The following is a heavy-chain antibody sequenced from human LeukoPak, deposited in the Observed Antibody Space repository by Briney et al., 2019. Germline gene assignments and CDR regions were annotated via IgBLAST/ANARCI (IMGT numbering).Heavy chain of an antibody. J-gene: IGHJ4*02. CDR1: GGTFSSYA. V-gene: IGHV1-69*04. Sequence: ASVKVSCKASGGTFSSYAISWVRQAPGQGLEWMGRIIPILGIANYAQKFQGRVTITADKSTSTAYMELSSLRSEDTAVYYCARSLIVVVPAATYYFDYWGQGTLVTVSS. D-gene: IGHD2-2*01. CDR3: ARSLIVVVPAATYYFDY. CDR2: IIPILGIA.